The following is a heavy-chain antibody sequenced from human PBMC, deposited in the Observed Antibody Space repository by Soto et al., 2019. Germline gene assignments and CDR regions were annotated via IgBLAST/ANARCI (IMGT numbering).Heavy chain of an antibody. CDR1: GGSLRSGDYN. CDR2: IYYSGST. D-gene: IGHD2-21*02. Sequence: PSATLSLTCTVSGGSLRSGDYNWSWIRQSPGNGLEGIGYIYYSGSTYYDPSRKSRVSISIDMSKSQFSLKLSSVTAADTAVYYCARGVNDCGGDSRLGFGPWGQGTLVTVS. CDR3: ARGVNDCGGDSRLGFGP. V-gene: IGHV4-30-4*01. J-gene: IGHJ5*02.